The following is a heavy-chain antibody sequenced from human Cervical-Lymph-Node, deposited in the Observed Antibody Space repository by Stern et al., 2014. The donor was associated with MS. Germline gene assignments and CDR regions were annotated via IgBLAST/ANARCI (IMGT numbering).Heavy chain of an antibody. D-gene: IGHD5-18*01. CDR2: IYHSGST. Sequence: VQLVESGPGLVKPAGTLSLTCAVSGGSISGTNWWSWVRQAPGKGLEWIGEIYHSGSTNYNPSLKSRLTISLDKSKNQFSLRLNSVTAADTAVYYCTTNGYYCLDSWGQGTLVTVSS. J-gene: IGHJ4*02. CDR1: GGSISGTNW. CDR3: TTNGYYCLDS. V-gene: IGHV4-4*02.